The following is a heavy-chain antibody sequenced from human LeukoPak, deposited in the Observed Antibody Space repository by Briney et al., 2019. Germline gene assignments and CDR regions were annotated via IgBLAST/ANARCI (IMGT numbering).Heavy chain of an antibody. D-gene: IGHD3-10*01. CDR3: ARENRYLSGYYASGGYGIISHFDF. CDR1: GFTFSSYW. J-gene: IGHJ4*02. Sequence: GGSLRLSCAASGFTFSSYWMNWVRQAPGKGLEWVANIKQDGSEKYNVDSVEGRFTISRDNAKNSLYLQMNSLRVEDTAVYYCARENRYLSGYYASGGYGIISHFDFWGQGTPVTVSS. V-gene: IGHV3-7*01. CDR2: IKQDGSEK.